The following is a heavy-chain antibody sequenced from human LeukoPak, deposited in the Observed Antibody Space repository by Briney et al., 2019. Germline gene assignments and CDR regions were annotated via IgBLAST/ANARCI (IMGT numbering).Heavy chain of an antibody. CDR2: INRSGRT. J-gene: IGHJ6*02. V-gene: IGHV4-34*01. CDR1: GGSFSDYC. Sequence: ASETLSLTCAVYGGSFSDYCWGWIRQPPGKGLEWIGEINRSGRTYYSPSLKSRVTISVDTSKNQFSLNLSSVTAADTAVYYCARDVVVVPAAIHYGMDVWGQGTTVTVSS. CDR3: ARDVVVVPAAIHYGMDV. D-gene: IGHD2-2*01.